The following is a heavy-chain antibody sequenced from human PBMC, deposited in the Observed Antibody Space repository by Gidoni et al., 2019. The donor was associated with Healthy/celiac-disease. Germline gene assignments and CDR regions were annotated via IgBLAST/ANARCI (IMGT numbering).Heavy chain of an antibody. Sequence: EVQLVESGGGLVQPGRSLRLSCAASGFTFDDYAMHWVRQAPGKGLEWVSGISGNSGSIGYADSVKGRFTISRDNAKNSLYLQMNSLRAEDTALYYCAKDGAAADLDYWGQGTLVTVSS. D-gene: IGHD6-13*01. CDR2: ISGNSGSI. V-gene: IGHV3-9*01. CDR1: GFTFDDYA. J-gene: IGHJ4*02. CDR3: AKDGAAADLDY.